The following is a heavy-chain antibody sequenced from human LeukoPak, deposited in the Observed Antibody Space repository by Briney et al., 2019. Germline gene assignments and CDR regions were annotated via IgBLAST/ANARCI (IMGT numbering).Heavy chain of an antibody. Sequence: SVKVSCKASGGTFSSHAISWVRQAPGQGLEWMGGIIPIFGTANYAQKFQGRVTITADESTSTAYMELSSLRSEDTAVYYCAREVPPDGSGSPGGTIAEPYFDYWGQGTLVTVSS. V-gene: IGHV1-69*01. D-gene: IGHD3-10*01. CDR2: IIPIFGTA. CDR3: AREVPPDGSGSPGGTIAEPYFDY. CDR1: GGTFSSHA. J-gene: IGHJ4*02.